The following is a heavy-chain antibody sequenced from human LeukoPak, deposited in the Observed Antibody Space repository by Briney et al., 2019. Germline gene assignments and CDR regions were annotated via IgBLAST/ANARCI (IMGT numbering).Heavy chain of an antibody. D-gene: IGHD3-16*01. CDR1: GGSISSYY. J-gene: IGHJ4*02. CDR2: IYYSGST. CDR3: ARDFRGPLIN. V-gene: IGHV4-59*01. Sequence: SETLSLTRTVSGGSISSYYWSWIRQPPGKGLEWIGYIYYSGSTNYNPSLKSRVTISVDTSKNQFSLKLRSVTAADTAVYYCARDFRGPLINWGQGTLVTVSS.